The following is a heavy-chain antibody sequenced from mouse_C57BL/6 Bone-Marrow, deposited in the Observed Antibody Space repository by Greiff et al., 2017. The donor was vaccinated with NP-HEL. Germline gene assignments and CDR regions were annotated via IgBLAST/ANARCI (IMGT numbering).Heavy chain of an antibody. Sequence: VQLQQPGAELVKPGASVKLSCKASGYTFTRYWITWVQQRPGQGLEWIGDLYPGSGSPNYNEKFKSKATLTVDTSSSTAYIKLSSLTSEDSAVYYCARRGQYYYGIPYYAMDYWGQGTSVTASS. V-gene: IGHV1-55*01. J-gene: IGHJ4*01. CDR3: ARRGQYYYGIPYYAMDY. CDR2: LYPGSGSP. D-gene: IGHD1-1*01. CDR1: GYTFTRYW.